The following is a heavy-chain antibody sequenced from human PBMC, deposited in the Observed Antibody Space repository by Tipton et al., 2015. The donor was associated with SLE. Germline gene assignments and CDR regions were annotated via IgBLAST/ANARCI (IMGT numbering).Heavy chain of an antibody. CDR1: GGSFSGYY. CDR2: INHSGST. CDR3: ARDRDIVLEPVPIPPAFDI. Sequence: TLSLTCAVYGGSFSGYYWSWIRQPPGKGLEWIGEINHSGSTNHNPSLKSRVTISVDTSKNQLSLKLSAVTAADTAVYYCARDRDIVLEPVPIPPAFDIWGQGTMVTVSS. V-gene: IGHV4-34*01. D-gene: IGHD2-2*02. J-gene: IGHJ3*02.